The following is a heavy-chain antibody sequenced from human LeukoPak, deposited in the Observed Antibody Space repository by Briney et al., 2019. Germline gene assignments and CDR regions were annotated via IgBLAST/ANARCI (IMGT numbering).Heavy chain of an antibody. Sequence: SETLSLTCTVSGGCISSSSYYWGWIRQPPGKGLEWIGSIYYSGSTYYNPSLKSRVTISVDTSKNQFSLKLSSVTAADTAVYYCATRRITKGYCSGGSCYPGTNYYYGMDVWGQGTTVTVSS. CDR3: ATRRITKGYCSGGSCYPGTNYYYGMDV. V-gene: IGHV4-39*01. CDR1: GGCISSSSYY. D-gene: IGHD2-15*01. J-gene: IGHJ6*02. CDR2: IYYSGST.